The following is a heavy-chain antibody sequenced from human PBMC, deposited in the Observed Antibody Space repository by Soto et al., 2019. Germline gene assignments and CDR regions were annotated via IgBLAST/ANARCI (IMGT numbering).Heavy chain of an antibody. CDR1: GFTFSSYS. Sequence: GESLILSCAASGFTFSSYSMNGVRQAPGKGLEWVSSISSSSSYIYYADSVKGRFTISRDNAKNSLYLQMNSLRAEDTAVYYCAKDVSIQLWKTVDPDYRCQGLLVTVSS. V-gene: IGHV3-21*01. J-gene: IGHJ4*02. D-gene: IGHD5-18*01. CDR3: AKDVSIQLWKTVDPDY. CDR2: ISSSSSYI.